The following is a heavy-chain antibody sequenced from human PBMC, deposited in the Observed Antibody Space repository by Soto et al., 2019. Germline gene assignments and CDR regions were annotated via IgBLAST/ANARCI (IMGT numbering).Heavy chain of an antibody. V-gene: IGHV3-23*01. D-gene: IGHD6-19*01. Sequence: GGSLRLSCAASGFTFSSYAMSWVRQAPGKGLEWVSAISGSGGSTYYADSVKGRFTISRDNSKNTLYLQMNSLRAEDTAVYYCAKQVGSKAVAGPSDDYWGQGTLVTVSS. CDR2: ISGSGGST. CDR3: AKQVGSKAVAGPSDDY. CDR1: GFTFSSYA. J-gene: IGHJ4*02.